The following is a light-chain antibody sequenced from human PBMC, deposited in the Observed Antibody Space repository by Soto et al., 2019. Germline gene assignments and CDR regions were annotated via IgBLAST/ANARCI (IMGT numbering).Light chain of an antibody. V-gene: IGLV2-14*01. CDR3: SSYTSSSTLGV. CDR2: EVS. CDR1: SSDVGGYNY. J-gene: IGLJ3*02. Sequence: QSALTQPASVSGSPGQSITISCTGTSSDVGGYNYVSWYQQHPGKAPKLMIYEVSNRPSGVSNRFSGSKSGNTASLTISGXXXXXXXXXXCSSYTSSSTLGVFGGGTKLTVL.